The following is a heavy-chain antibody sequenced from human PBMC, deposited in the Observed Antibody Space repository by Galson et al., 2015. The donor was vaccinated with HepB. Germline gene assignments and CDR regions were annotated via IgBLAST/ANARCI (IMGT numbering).Heavy chain of an antibody. CDR3: AKDGPILVPLVVGAFDL. V-gene: IGHV3-23*01. J-gene: IGHJ3*01. CDR1: GFTFSNSA. CDR2: ISGNGIRT. D-gene: IGHD1-26*01. Sequence: SLRLSCAASGFTFSNSAMSWVRQIPGRGLEWVSIISGNGIRTVYGDSVQGRFTISRDNSKKLLYLQMNSLRVDDTAIYYCAKDGPILVPLVVGAFDLWGQGTMVTVSS.